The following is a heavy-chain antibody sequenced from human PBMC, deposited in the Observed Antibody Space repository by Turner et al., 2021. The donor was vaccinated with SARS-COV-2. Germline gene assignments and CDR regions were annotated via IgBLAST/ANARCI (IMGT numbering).Heavy chain of an antibody. D-gene: IGHD2-21*01. CDR2: ISFDGNNK. CDR1: GFTFSSYA. CDR3: ARGGLGVNAFDI. Sequence: LQLVESAGGLFTPGWSLRLSCAASGFTFSSYAMHWVRQAPGKGLEWVAVISFDGNNKYYAGSVKGRFTITRDNSKNTLYLQMNSLGAEDTAVYYCARGGLGVNAFDIWGQGTMVTVSS. V-gene: IGHV3-30-3*01. J-gene: IGHJ3*02.